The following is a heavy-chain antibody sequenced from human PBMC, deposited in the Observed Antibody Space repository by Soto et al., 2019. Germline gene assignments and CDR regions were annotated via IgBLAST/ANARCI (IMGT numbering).Heavy chain of an antibody. J-gene: IGHJ4*02. CDR1: GYTFTGYY. V-gene: IGHV1-2*02. CDR2: INPNSGGT. D-gene: IGHD4-17*01. Sequence: ASVKVSCKASGYTFTGYYMHWVRQAPGQGREWMGWINPNSGGTNYAQKFQGRVTMTRDTSISTAYMELSRLRSDDTAVYYCARVERGAAFYGDYYYFDYWGQGTLVTVSS. CDR3: ARVERGAAFYGDYYYFDY.